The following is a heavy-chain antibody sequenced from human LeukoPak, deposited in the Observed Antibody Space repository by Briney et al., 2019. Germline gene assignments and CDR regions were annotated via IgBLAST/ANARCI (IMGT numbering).Heavy chain of an antibody. J-gene: IGHJ5*02. CDR3: ARDGDAANWFDP. Sequence: SETLSLTCTVSGGSISSYYWSWVRQPAWKGLEWIGRIYTSGSTNYNPSLKSRVTMSVDTSNNQFSLKLSSVTAADTAVYYCARDGDAANWFDPWGQGTLVTVSS. CDR2: IYTSGST. V-gene: IGHV4-4*07. D-gene: IGHD2-15*01. CDR1: GGSISSYY.